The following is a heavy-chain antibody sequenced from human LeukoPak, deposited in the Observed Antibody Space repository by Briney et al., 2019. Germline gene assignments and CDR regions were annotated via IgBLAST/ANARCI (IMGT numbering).Heavy chain of an antibody. CDR1: GGSISSYY. Sequence: PSETLSLTCTVSGGSISSYYWSWIRQPPGKGLEWIGYIYFSGSTNYNPSLKSRVTISVDTSKNQFSLKLSSVTAADTAVYYCARRRRVYSGGWKSRAYWGQATKVTVSS. J-gene: IGHJ4*02. CDR3: ARRRRVYSGGWKSRAY. V-gene: IGHV4-59*12. CDR2: IYFSGST. D-gene: IGHD6-19*01.